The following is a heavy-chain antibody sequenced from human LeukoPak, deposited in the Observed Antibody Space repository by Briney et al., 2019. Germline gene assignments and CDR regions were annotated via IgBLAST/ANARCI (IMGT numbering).Heavy chain of an antibody. J-gene: IGHJ4*02. D-gene: IGHD3-3*01. Sequence: SETLSLTCTVSGGSISSSSYYWGWIRQPPGKGLEWIGSIYYSGSTYYNPSLKSRVTISVDTSKNQFSLKLCSVTAADTAVYYCASLTRPDFDYWGQGTLVTVSS. V-gene: IGHV4-39*01. CDR2: IYYSGST. CDR1: GGSISSSSYY. CDR3: ASLTRPDFDY.